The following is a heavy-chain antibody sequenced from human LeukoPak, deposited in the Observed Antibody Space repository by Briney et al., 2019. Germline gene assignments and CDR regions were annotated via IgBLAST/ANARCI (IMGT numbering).Heavy chain of an antibody. CDR1: GYTFTGYY. V-gene: IGHV1-2*02. D-gene: IGHD3-22*01. J-gene: IGHJ4*02. CDR2: INPNSGGT. CDR3: ARDPNYYDSSGPPDY. Sequence: ASVKVSCKASGYTFTGYYMHLVRQAPGQGLEWMGWINPNSGGTNYAQKFQGRVTMTRDTSISTAYMELSRLRSDDTAVYYCARDPNYYDSSGPPDYWGQGTLVTVSS.